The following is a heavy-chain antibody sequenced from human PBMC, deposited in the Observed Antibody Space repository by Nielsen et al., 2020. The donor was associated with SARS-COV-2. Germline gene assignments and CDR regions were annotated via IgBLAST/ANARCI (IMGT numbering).Heavy chain of an antibody. CDR1: GFTFSSYG. V-gene: IGHV3-30*18. Sequence: GGSLRLSCAASGFTFSSYGMHWVRQAPGKGLEWVAVISYDGSNKYYADSVKGRFTISRDNSKNTLYLQMNSLRAEDTAVYYCAKDQLGTGGWSDSYYYYMDVWGKGTTVTVSS. D-gene: IGHD6-19*01. CDR2: ISYDGSNK. CDR3: AKDQLGTGGWSDSYYYYMDV. J-gene: IGHJ6*03.